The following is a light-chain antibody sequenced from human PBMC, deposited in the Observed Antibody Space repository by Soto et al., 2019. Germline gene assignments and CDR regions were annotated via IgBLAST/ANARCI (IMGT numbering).Light chain of an antibody. V-gene: IGKV3-20*01. CDR2: CAS. Sequence: EIVLTQSPGTLSLSPGERATLPYRASQSVSSSYLAGYQQKPGQAPRLLIYCASSRATGIPDRFSGSGSGTDCTLTISRLDPEEFAVYYCQQHGSSPSTFGQRSRLEIK. J-gene: IGKJ5*01. CDR1: QSVSSSY. CDR3: QQHGSSPST.